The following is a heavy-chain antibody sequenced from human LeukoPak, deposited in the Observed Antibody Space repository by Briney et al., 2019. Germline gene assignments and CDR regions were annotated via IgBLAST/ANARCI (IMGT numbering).Heavy chain of an antibody. CDR1: GYTFTGNY. CDR3: ARGWSSGWYSGNWFGP. D-gene: IGHD6-19*01. CDR2: INPNSGGT. J-gene: IGHJ5*02. V-gene: IGHV1-2*02. Sequence: ASVKVSCKASGYTFTGNYMHWVRQAPGQGLEWMGWINPNSGGTNYAQKFQGRVTMTRNTSISTAYMELSSLRSEDTAVYYCARGWSSGWYSGNWFGPWGQGTLVTVSS.